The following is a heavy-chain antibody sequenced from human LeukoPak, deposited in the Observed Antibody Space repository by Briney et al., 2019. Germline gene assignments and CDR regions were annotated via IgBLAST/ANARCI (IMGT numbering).Heavy chain of an antibody. CDR3: AKAQGYLDY. J-gene: IGHJ4*02. CDR2: ISPSGGTT. V-gene: IGHV3-23*01. Sequence: GGSLRLSCAASGFTFSSYGIVWVRQAPGKGLEWVSGISPSGGTTYYVDSVKGRFTISRDNSKNTVYLQMSSLRVDDTAVHYCAKAQGYLDYWGQGTLATVSS. CDR1: GFTFSSYG.